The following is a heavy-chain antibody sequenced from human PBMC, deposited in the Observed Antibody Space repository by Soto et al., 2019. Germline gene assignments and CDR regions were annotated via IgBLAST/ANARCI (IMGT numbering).Heavy chain of an antibody. CDR1: GFTFDDYA. CDR2: ISWNSGSI. Sequence: GGSLRLSCAASGFTFDDYAMHWVRQAPGKGLEGVSGISWNSGSIGYADSVKGRFTISRDNAKNSLYLQMNSLRAEDTDLYYCAKGGYCTNGVCQYYYYYYGMDVWRQGTTVTVSS. CDR3: AKGGYCTNGVCQYYYYYYGMDV. J-gene: IGHJ6*02. V-gene: IGHV3-9*01. D-gene: IGHD2-8*01.